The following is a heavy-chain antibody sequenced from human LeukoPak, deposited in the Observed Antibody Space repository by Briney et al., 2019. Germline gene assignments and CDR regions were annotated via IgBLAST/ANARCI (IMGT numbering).Heavy chain of an antibody. Sequence: GGSLRLSCAASGFTFSSFGMHWVRQAPGKGLEWVTVISYDGSNKYYADSVKGRFTISRDNSKNTLYLQMNSLRAEDTAVYYCAKEGTSSGWYLFADYWGQGTLVTVSS. D-gene: IGHD6-19*01. CDR1: GFTFSSFG. V-gene: IGHV3-30*18. CDR3: AKEGTSSGWYLFADY. J-gene: IGHJ4*02. CDR2: ISYDGSNK.